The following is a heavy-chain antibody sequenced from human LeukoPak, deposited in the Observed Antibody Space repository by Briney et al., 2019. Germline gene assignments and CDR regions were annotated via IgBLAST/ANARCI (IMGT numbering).Heavy chain of an antibody. D-gene: IGHD2-2*01. CDR2: ISAYNGNT. J-gene: IGHJ6*02. Sequence: ASVKVSCKPSGYTFTSYGIIWVRQAPGQGLEWMGWISAYNGNTNYAQKLQGRVTMTTDTSTTTAYMELSSLRSDDTALYYCARDLLYCSSTSCCGDPYYYGMDVWGQGTTVTVSS. V-gene: IGHV1-18*01. CDR1: GYTFTSYG. CDR3: ARDLLYCSSTSCCGDPYYYGMDV.